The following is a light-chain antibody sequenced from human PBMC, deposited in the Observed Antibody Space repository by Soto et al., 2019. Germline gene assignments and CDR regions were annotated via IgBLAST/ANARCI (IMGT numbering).Light chain of an antibody. CDR2: GAS. CDR3: QQYNNWPQA. J-gene: IGKJ1*01. Sequence: EIVMTQSPATLSVSPGERATPSCRASQSVSSNLAWYQQKPGQAPRLLIYGASTRATGIPARFSGSGSGTEFTLTISSLQSEDFAVYYCQQYNNWPQAFGQGSKVDI. CDR1: QSVSSN. V-gene: IGKV3-15*01.